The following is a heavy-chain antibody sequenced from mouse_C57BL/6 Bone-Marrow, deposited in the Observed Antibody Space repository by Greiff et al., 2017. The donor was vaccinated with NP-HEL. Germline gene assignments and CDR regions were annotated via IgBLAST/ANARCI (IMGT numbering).Heavy chain of an antibody. CDR1: GYTFTSYG. J-gene: IGHJ1*03. CDR2: IYPRSGNT. CDR3: ARGGPYYYGSRDWYFDV. V-gene: IGHV1-81*01. Sequence: QVQLQQSGAELARPGASVKLSCKASGYTFTSYGISWVKQRTGQGLEWIGEIYPRSGNTYYNEKFKGKATLTADKSSSTAYMELRSLTSEDSAVYFCARGGPYYYGSRDWYFDVWGTGTTVTVSS. D-gene: IGHD1-1*01.